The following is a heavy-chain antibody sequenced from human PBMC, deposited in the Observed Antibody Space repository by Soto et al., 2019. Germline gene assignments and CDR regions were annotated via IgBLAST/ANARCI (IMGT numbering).Heavy chain of an antibody. CDR3: ARELLTTVTILSY. D-gene: IGHD4-4*01. CDR1: GHTITSCG. CDR2: ISAYNGNT. J-gene: IGHJ4*02. Sequence: ACGKVSCMASGHTITSCGISWVRQAPGQGLEWMGWISAYNGNTNYAQKLQGKVTMTTDTSKSTAYMELRSLRSEEAAVYYCARELLTTVTILSYWAQGTLLTVSS. V-gene: IGHV1-18*04.